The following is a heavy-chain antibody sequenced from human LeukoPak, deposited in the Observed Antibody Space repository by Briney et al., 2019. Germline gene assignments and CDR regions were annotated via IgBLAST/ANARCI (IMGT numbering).Heavy chain of an antibody. Sequence: GGSLRLSCEVSGFTSGTNGLTYGLTWVRQAPGKGLGWVGSFVSRPDGGAAEYAASLKGRVTISRDDSKSNAYLQMNSLKTDDTAVYYCSRWVTYAVLNYWGQGTLVTVSS. CDR1: GFTSGTNGLTYG. D-gene: IGHD2-21*02. CDR3: SRWVTYAVLNY. J-gene: IGHJ4*02. V-gene: IGHV3-49*04. CDR2: FVSRPDGGAA.